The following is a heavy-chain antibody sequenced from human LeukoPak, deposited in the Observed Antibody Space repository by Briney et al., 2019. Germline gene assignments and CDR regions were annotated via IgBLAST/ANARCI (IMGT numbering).Heavy chain of an antibody. V-gene: IGHV3-23*01. J-gene: IGHJ4*02. CDR1: GFTFSSYA. CDR3: AKVSEYSSSSPFDY. CDR2: ISGSGGST. D-gene: IGHD6-6*01. Sequence: GGSLRLSCAASGFTFSSYAMSWVRQAPGKGLEWVSAISGSGGSTYYADSVKGRFTISRDNSKNTLYLQRNSLRAEDTAVYYCAKVSEYSSSSPFDYWGQGTLVTVSS.